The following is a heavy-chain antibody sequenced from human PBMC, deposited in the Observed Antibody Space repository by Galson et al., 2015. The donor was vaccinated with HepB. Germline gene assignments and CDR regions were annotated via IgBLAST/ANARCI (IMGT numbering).Heavy chain of an antibody. CDR1: GVTLNSYT. CDR2: IIPFSGVG. J-gene: IGHJ4*02. D-gene: IGHD3-3*01. CDR3: ARGNPITVY. Sequence: SVKVSCKASGVTLNSYTVTWVRQAPGQGLQWMGGIIPFSGVGNYAQQFQGRLTITADESRRTAHMELSSLKSEDTAVYFCARGNPITVYRGQGTLVTVSS. V-gene: IGHV1-69*13.